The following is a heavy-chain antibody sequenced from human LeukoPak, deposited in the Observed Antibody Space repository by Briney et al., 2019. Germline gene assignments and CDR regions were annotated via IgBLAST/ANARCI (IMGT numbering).Heavy chain of an antibody. J-gene: IGHJ4*02. D-gene: IGHD3-3*02. CDR2: IYPDDSDT. CDR3: ARPQYGEQGIFKF. CDR1: GYSFTTYW. V-gene: IGHV5-51*01. Sequence: GESLKISCKASGYSFTTYWIAWVRQTPGKGLEWMGIIYPDDSDTRYSPSFQGQVTISADKSINTAYLQWTSLNASDSAMYYCARPQYGEQGIFKFWGQGTLVTVSS.